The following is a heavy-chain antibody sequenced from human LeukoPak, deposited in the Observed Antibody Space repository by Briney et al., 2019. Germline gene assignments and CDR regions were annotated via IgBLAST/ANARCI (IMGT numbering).Heavy chain of an antibody. D-gene: IGHD6-25*01. CDR2: IDHSGNT. J-gene: IGHJ3*02. Sequence: PSETLSLTCAVYGGSFSGYYWSWIRQPPGQGLEWIGEIDHSGNTNYDPSLKSRVTMSIDTSRSQFSLKLTSVTAADTAVYYCARPQRLAYDAFDIWGQGTMVTVSS. V-gene: IGHV4-34*01. CDR1: GGSFSGYY. CDR3: ARPQRLAYDAFDI.